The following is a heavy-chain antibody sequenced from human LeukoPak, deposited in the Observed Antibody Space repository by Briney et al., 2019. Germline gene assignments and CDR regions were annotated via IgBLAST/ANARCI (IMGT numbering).Heavy chain of an antibody. CDR1: GYTFTSYG. D-gene: IGHD1-26*01. V-gene: IGHV1-18*01. J-gene: IGHJ6*02. Sequence: GASVKVSFKASGYTFTSYGISWVRQAPGQGLEWMGWISAYNGNTNYAQKLQGRVTMTTDTSTSTAYMELRSLRSDDTAVYYCARDVCVSGGSYGYYYAICVWGQGTTVTVSS. CDR3: ARDVCVSGGSYGYYYAICV. CDR2: ISAYNGNT.